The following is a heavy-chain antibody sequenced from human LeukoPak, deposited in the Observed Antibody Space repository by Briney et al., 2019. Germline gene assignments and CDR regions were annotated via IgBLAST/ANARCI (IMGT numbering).Heavy chain of an antibody. CDR3: ARGQVGRAGTFRIWAYFDH. CDR1: GVSFSGYY. Sequence: SETLSLTCAVYGVSFSGYYWSWIRQPPGKGLEWIGEINHSGSTNYNPSLKSRVTISVDTSKNQFSLKLSSVTAADTAVYYCARGQVGRAGTFRIWAYFDHWGQGTLVIVSS. D-gene: IGHD6-19*01. CDR2: INHSGST. V-gene: IGHV4-34*01. J-gene: IGHJ4*02.